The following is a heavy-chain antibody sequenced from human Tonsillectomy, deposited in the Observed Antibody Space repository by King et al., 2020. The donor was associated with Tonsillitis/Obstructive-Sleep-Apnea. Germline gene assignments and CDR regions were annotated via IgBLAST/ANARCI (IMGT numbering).Heavy chain of an antibody. J-gene: IGHJ3*02. V-gene: IGHV3-21*01. CDR1: GFTFSSYS. CDR2: IGSRSASI. Sequence: VQLVESGGGLVKPGGSLRLSCAASGFTFSSYSMNWVRQAPGKGLEWFSSIGSRSASIYYADSVKGRFTISRDNAKNSLYLQMNSMRADDTAVYYCAREVTESFDIWGQGTMVTVSS. D-gene: IGHD2-21*02. CDR3: AREVTESFDI.